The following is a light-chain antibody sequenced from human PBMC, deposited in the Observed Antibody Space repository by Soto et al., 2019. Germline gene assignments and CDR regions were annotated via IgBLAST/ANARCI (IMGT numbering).Light chain of an antibody. Sequence: QLVLTQSPSASASLGASVRLTCTLSSGHSSYAIAWHQQQPGKGPRYLMKVNSDGSHNKGDGIPDRFSGSSSGAERYLTISSLQSEDEADYYCQTWDAGIKVIFGGGTKLTVL. CDR2: VNSDGSH. CDR1: SGHSSYA. V-gene: IGLV4-69*01. CDR3: QTWDAGIKVI. J-gene: IGLJ2*01.